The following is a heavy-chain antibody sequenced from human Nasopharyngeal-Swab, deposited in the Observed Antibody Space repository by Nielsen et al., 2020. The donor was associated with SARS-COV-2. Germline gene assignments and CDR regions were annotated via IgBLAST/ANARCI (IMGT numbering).Heavy chain of an antibody. Sequence: SETLSLTFTVSGGSISSGGYYWSWIRQHPGKGLEWIGYIYYSGSTYYNPSLKSRVTISVDTSKNQFSLKLSSVTAADTAVYYCARGTNYDFWSGYYHPYGMDVWGQGTTVTVSS. CDR1: GGSISSGGYY. CDR3: ARGTNYDFWSGYYHPYGMDV. D-gene: IGHD3-3*01. V-gene: IGHV4-31*03. CDR2: IYYSGST. J-gene: IGHJ6*02.